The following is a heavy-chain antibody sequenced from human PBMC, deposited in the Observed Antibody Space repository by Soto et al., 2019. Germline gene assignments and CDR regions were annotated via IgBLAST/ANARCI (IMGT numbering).Heavy chain of an antibody. V-gene: IGHV3-23*01. CDR3: AKGFGISWQYYLDY. CDR1: GFSFASYA. J-gene: IGHJ4*02. CDR2: IRGRGGST. Sequence: EVQLLESGGGLVQPGGSLRLSCAASGFSFASYAMNWVRQAPGKGLEWVSGIRGRGGSTYYADSVKGRFSISRDNSKNTLYLQLSSLRVEDTAVYYCAKGFGISWQYYLDYWGQGTLVTVSS. D-gene: IGHD3-10*01.